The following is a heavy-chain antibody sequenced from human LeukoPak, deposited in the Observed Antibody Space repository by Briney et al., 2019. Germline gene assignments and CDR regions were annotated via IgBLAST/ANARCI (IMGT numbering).Heavy chain of an antibody. CDR3: ARARVAGPLPFDY. CDR2: VNLQGST. Sequence: SSETLSLTCGVSGGSITSTNYWTWVRQPPGKGLEWIGEVNLQGSTNYNPSLMGRVAISVDMSENHISLQLTSVTAADTAVYYCARARVAGPLPFDYWGQGTLVTVSS. J-gene: IGHJ4*02. D-gene: IGHD6-19*01. V-gene: IGHV4-4*02. CDR1: GGSITSTNY.